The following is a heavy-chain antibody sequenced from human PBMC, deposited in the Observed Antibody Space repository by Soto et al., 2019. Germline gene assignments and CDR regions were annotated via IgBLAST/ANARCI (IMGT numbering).Heavy chain of an antibody. CDR2: IYTSGST. V-gene: IGHV4-4*07. CDR1: GGSISSYY. J-gene: IGHJ4*02. CDR3: ARETSNAAAAQTAFDY. D-gene: IGHD6-13*01. Sequence: QVQLQESGPGLVKPSETLSLTCTVSGGSISSYYWSWIRQPAGKGLEWIWRIYTSGSTNYNPSLKSRVTMSVDTSKNQFSLKLSSVTAADTAVYYCARETSNAAAAQTAFDYWGQGTLVTVSS.